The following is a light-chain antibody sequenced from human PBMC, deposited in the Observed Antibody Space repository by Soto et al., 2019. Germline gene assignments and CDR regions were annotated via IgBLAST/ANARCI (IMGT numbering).Light chain of an antibody. CDR3: QQRRNWPT. J-gene: IGKJ4*01. CDR2: DAS. CDR1: QDVSIY. V-gene: IGKV3-11*01. Sequence: EVVLTQSPDTLSLSPGETATLSCRASQDVSIYVARYQKKAGQPPRLVVYDASKRATGIPARFSGSGSGTDFTLTIATLEPEDLGVYYCQQRRNWPTFGGGTKVEI.